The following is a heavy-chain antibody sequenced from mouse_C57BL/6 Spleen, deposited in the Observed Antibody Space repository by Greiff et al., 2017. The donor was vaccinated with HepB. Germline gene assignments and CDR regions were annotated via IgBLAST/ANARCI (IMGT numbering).Heavy chain of an antibody. CDR1: GFTFTDYY. J-gene: IGHJ2*01. Sequence: EVKVVESGGGLVQPGGSLSLSCAASGFTFTDYYMSWVRQAPGKALEWLGFIRNKANGYTTEYSASVKGRFTISRDNSQSILYLQMNALRAEDSATYCCGRLYDYDCFDCWGQGTTLTVSS. V-gene: IGHV7-3*01. D-gene: IGHD2-4*01. CDR3: GRLYDYDCFDC. CDR2: IRNKANGYTT.